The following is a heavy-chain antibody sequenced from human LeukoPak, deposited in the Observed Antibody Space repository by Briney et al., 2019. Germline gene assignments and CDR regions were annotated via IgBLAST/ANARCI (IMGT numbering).Heavy chain of an antibody. Sequence: SETPSLTCTVSGGSIRSYYWSWIRQPPGKGLEWIGYIYYSGSGSTNYNSSLKSRGTISVDTSKNQFSLKLSSVTAADTAVYYCARRGGHGGSFDYWGQGTLVTVSS. V-gene: IGHV4-59*08. CDR3: ARRGGHGGSFDY. CDR2: IYYSGSGST. CDR1: GGSIRSYY. J-gene: IGHJ4*02. D-gene: IGHD4-23*01.